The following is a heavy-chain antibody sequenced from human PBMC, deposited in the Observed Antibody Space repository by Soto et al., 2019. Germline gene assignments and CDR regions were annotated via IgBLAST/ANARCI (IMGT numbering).Heavy chain of an antibody. Sequence: GGSLRLSCAASGFTFSDYYMSWIRQAPGKGLEWVSYISGSSTYTNSTESVKGRFTISRDNAKNSLYLQMDSLRAEDKARYFCARSVSGYVDYWGQGAIVTVSS. D-gene: IGHD3-22*01. CDR1: GFTFSDYY. CDR3: ARSVSGYVDY. J-gene: IGHJ4*01. CDR2: ISGSSTYT. V-gene: IGHV3-11*06.